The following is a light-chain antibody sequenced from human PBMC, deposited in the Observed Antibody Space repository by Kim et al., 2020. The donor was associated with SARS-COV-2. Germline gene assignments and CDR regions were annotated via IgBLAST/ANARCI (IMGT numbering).Light chain of an antibody. Sequence: QPASISCRSSQGLVHSDGNTYLIWLHQRPGQSPRRLIYKVSDRDSGVPDRISGSGSGTDFTLKISRVEAEDVGLYYCMQVTHWPYTFGQGTKLEI. J-gene: IGKJ2*01. CDR3: MQVTHWPYT. V-gene: IGKV2-30*02. CDR1: QGLVHSDGNTY. CDR2: KVS.